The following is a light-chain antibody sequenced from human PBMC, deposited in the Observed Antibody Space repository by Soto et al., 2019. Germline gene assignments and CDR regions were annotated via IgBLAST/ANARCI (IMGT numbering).Light chain of an antibody. CDR3: LLDFRYFWA. V-gene: IGKV1-6*01. CDR1: EAIRSA. Sequence: IQLTQSPSSLSASVGHRVTITCRASEAIRSALGWYQQKPGKVPKLLIYAASILQSGVPSRFSGSGSGTDFTLTISSLQPEDFATYYCLLDFRYFWAFGQGTKVDIK. J-gene: IGKJ1*01. CDR2: AAS.